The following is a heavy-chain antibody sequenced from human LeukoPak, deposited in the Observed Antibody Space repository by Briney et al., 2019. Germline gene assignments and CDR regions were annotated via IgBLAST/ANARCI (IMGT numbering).Heavy chain of an antibody. D-gene: IGHD3-22*01. CDR1: GYTFTSYA. Sequence: GASVKVSCTASGYTFTSYAMHWVRQAPGQRLEWMGWINAGNGNTKYSQKFQGRVTITRDTSASTAYMELSSLRSEDTAVYYCAREVVITLGFYYYYGMDVWGQGTTVTVSS. V-gene: IGHV1-3*01. CDR2: INAGNGNT. J-gene: IGHJ6*02. CDR3: AREVVITLGFYYYYGMDV.